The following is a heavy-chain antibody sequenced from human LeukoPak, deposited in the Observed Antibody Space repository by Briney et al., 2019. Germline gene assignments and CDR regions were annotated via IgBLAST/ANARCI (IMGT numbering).Heavy chain of an antibody. CDR2: ISGSGGST. D-gene: IGHD4-23*01. V-gene: IGHV3-23*01. CDR1: GFTFSSYA. Sequence: PGGSLRLSCAASGFTFSSYAMSWVRQAPGKGLEWVSAISGSGGSTYYADSVKGRFAISRDNSKNTLYLQMNSLRAEDTAVYYCAKDLVGNSVAEYAEYFQHWGQGTLVTVSS. CDR3: AKDLVGNSVAEYAEYFQH. J-gene: IGHJ1*01.